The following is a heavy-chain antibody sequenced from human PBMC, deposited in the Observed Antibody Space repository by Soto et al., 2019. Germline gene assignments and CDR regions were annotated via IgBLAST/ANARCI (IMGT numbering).Heavy chain of an antibody. CDR1: SGSISSSTYF. CDR2: IYYSGST. Sequence: QLQLQESGPGLVKPSETLSLTCTVSSGSISSSTYFWAWIRQPPGKGLEWIGNIYYSGSTYYNPSLKSRVTISVDTSKNQFSLKLSSVTAADTALYYCARVLRDYPFYYYYMDVWGKGTTVTVSS. D-gene: IGHD3-10*01. CDR3: ARVLRDYPFYYYYMDV. V-gene: IGHV4-39*01. J-gene: IGHJ6*03.